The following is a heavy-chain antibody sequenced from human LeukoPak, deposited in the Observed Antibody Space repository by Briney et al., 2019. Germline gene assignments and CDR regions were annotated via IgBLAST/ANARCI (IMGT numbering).Heavy chain of an antibody. CDR1: GYMVSDYY. CDR3: ARVRGSSCDY. Sequence: ASVTVSCKTSGYMVSDYYMHWVRQAPEQGLEWMGWLRGDNGDTDSPQKFKGRVTMTRDTATNTAYMQLSRLTYDDTAMYFCARVRGSSCDYWGQGTLVTVSS. V-gene: IGHV1-2*02. D-gene: IGHD6-13*01. J-gene: IGHJ4*02. CDR2: LRGDNGDT.